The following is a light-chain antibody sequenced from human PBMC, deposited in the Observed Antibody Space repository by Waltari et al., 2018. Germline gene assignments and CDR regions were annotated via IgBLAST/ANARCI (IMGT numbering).Light chain of an antibody. V-gene: IGLV2-14*03. CDR1: SSDVGAYNY. CDR3: SSYISSSTLEL. CDR2: DVR. J-gene: IGLJ2*01. Sequence: QSALTQPASVSWSPGQSITISCTGTSSDVGAYNYVSWYQQHPGKAPKLMIFDVRIRPSGCSIRFSGSKSGNTASLTISGLQAEDEADYYCSSYISSSTLELFGGGTSLTVL.